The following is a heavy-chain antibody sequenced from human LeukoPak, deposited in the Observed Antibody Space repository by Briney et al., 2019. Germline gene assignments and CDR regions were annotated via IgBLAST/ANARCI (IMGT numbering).Heavy chain of an antibody. CDR2: INPNSGGT. CDR3: ARLIGIEKHGDY. D-gene: IGHD2/OR15-2a*01. V-gene: IGHV1-2*02. Sequence: ASVTETCKASGYTFTGYYMHWVRQAPGQGLEWVGWINPNSGGTNYAQKFQGRVTMTRDTSISTAYMELSRLRSDDTAVYYCARLIGIEKHGDYWGQGTLVTISS. CDR1: GYTFTGYY. J-gene: IGHJ4*02.